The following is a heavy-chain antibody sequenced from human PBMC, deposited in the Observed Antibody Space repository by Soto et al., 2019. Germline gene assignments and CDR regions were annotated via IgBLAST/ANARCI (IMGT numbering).Heavy chain of an antibody. CDR1: GFSLSTSGVG. V-gene: IGHV2-5*02. D-gene: IGHD2-21*01. CDR2: IYWDDDK. Sequence: QITLKESGPTLVKPTQTLTLTCTFSGFSLSTSGVGVGWIRQPPGKALEWLALIYWDDDKRYSPSLKSRLTHTKDPSKNQVFLIMTNMDPVYTAPYFCAHFDCETGSVVLGRFWYFDLLGRCTLVTVSS. J-gene: IGHJ2*01. CDR3: AHFDCETGSVVLGRFWYFDL.